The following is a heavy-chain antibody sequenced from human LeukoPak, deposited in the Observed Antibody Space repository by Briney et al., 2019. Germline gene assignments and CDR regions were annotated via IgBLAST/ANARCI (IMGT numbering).Heavy chain of an antibody. V-gene: IGHV3-49*04. Sequence: PGRSLRLSCTASGFTFGDYAMSWVRQAPGKGLEWVGFIRSKAYGGTTEYAASVKGRFTISRDDSISIAYLQMNSLKTEDTAVYYCTRSVYGMVRGVISSYYFDYWGQGTLVTVSS. J-gene: IGHJ4*02. CDR2: IRSKAYGGTT. CDR1: GFTFGDYA. D-gene: IGHD3-10*01. CDR3: TRSVYGMVRGVISSYYFDY.